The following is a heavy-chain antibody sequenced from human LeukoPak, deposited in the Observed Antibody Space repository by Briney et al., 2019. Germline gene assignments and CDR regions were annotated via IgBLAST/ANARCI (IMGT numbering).Heavy chain of an antibody. J-gene: IGHJ6*03. Sequence: ASVKVSCKASGYTFTSYGISWVRQAPGQGLEGMGGISAYNGNTNYAQKLQGRVTMTTDTSTSTAYMELRSLRSDDTAVYYCARVVLEWLLRGYYMDVWGKGTTVTVSS. CDR2: ISAYNGNT. CDR3: ARVVLEWLLRGYYMDV. D-gene: IGHD3-3*01. V-gene: IGHV1-18*01. CDR1: GYTFTSYG.